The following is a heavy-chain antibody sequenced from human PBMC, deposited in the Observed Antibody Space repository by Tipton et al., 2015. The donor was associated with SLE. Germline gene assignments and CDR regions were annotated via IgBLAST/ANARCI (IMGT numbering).Heavy chain of an antibody. CDR1: GYSISSGYY. CDR2: IYHSGST. D-gene: IGHD2-15*01. Sequence: TLSLTCAVSGYSISSGYYWGWIRQPPGKGLEWIGSIYHSGSTYYNPSLKSRVTISVDTSKNQFSLKLSSVTAADTAVYYCARGECSGGSCYPDAFDIWGQGTMVTVSS. J-gene: IGHJ3*02. CDR3: ARGECSGGSCYPDAFDI. V-gene: IGHV4-38-2*01.